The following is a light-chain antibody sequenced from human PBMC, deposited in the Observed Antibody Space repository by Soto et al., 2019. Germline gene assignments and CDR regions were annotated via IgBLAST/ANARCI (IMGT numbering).Light chain of an antibody. CDR1: SSDVGGYNY. CDR2: EVS. CDR3: SSYRSSSTV. V-gene: IGLV2-14*01. Sequence: QSPLTQPASVSGSPGQSITISCTGTSSDVGGYNYVSWYQQHPGKAPKLMIYEVSNRPSGVSNRFSGSKSDNTASLTISGLQAEDEADYYCSSYRSSSTVFGTGTKVTVL. J-gene: IGLJ1*01.